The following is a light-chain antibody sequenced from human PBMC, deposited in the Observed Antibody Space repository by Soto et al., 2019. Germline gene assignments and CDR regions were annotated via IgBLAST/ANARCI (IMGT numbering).Light chain of an antibody. J-gene: IGLJ2*01. Sequence: QSALTQPAYVSGSPGQSITISCTGTSSDVGDYNYVSWYQQHPGKAPKLMIFEVSDRPSGVSNRFSGSKSGNTASLTISGLQAEDEADYYCSSYTSSNTLVFGGGTKITVL. V-gene: IGLV2-14*01. CDR1: SSDVGDYNY. CDR2: EVS. CDR3: SSYTSSNTLV.